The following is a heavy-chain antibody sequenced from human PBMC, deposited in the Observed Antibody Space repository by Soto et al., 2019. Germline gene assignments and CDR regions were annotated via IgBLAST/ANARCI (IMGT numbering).Heavy chain of an antibody. Sequence: EAQLLESGGDLVQSGGSLRLSCAASGFTFNIYGMTWVRQAPGKGLEWVSAISGSGGSTYYADSVKGRFTISRDNSNNTLYLQMNSLRVEDTAVYYCAKRDQQCWGQVTLVTVSS. CDR2: ISGSGGST. CDR3: AKRDQQC. CDR1: GFTFNIYG. D-gene: IGHD6-19*01. V-gene: IGHV3-23*01. J-gene: IGHJ4*02.